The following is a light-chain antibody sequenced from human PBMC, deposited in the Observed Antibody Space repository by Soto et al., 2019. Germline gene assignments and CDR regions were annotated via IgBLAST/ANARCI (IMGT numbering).Light chain of an antibody. Sequence: QSVLTQPRLVSGSPGQSDTISCTGTSSDVGGYNYVSWYQQHPGKAPKLLIDDVSKRPSGVPHRFSSPKSGNTASLTISWLQAEDEDDYYCCSYAGTSPGVFGLSTKVTVL. CDR3: CSYAGTSPGV. CDR1: SSDVGGYNY. V-gene: IGLV2-11*01. CDR2: DVS. J-gene: IGLJ1*01.